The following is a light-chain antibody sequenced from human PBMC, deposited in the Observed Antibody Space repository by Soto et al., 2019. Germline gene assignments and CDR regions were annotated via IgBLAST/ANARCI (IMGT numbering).Light chain of an antibody. J-gene: IGLJ3*02. CDR2: GNT. V-gene: IGLV1-40*01. CDR3: QSYDSSLSGPWV. CDR1: TSNIGAGYD. Sequence: QSVLTQPPSVSGVPGQMVTISCTGNTSNIGAGYDVHWYRQLPGTAPKLLIYGNTNRPSGVPDRFSGSKSGTSASLAITGLQADDEADYYCQSYDSSLSGPWVFGGGTKVTVL.